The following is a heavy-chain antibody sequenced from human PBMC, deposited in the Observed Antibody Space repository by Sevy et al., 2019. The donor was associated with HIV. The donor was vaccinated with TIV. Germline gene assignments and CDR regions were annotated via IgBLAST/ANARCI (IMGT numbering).Heavy chain of an antibody. CDR1: GFTVSSNY. Sequence: GGSLRLSCAASGFTVSSNYMSWVRQAPGKGLEWISVIYSGGSTYYADSVKGRFTISRDNSKNTLYRQMNSLRAEDTAVCYCVATWAKNYYYYGMDVWGQGTTVTVSS. V-gene: IGHV3-53*01. CDR3: VATWAKNYYYYGMDV. J-gene: IGHJ6*02. D-gene: IGHD1-26*01. CDR2: IYSGGST.